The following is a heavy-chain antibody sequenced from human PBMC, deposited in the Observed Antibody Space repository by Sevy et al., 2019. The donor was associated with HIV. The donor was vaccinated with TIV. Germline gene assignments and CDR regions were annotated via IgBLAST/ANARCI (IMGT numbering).Heavy chain of an antibody. Sequence: GGSLRLSCAASGFAFSSYEMNWVRQAPGRGLEWISYISNTGNTISYSDSVRGRFTVSRDNAKNSLFLHMNSLRAEDTATYYCARDLPPSATTVAHFDYWGRGTLVTVSS. CDR3: ARDLPPSATTVAHFDY. V-gene: IGHV3-48*03. D-gene: IGHD4-17*01. J-gene: IGHJ4*02. CDR1: GFAFSSYE. CDR2: ISNTGNTI.